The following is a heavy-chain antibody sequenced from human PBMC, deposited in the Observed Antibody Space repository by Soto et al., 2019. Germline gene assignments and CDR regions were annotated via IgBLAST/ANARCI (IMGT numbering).Heavy chain of an antibody. Sequence: QVQLVQSGAEVKKPGASVKVSCKASGYTFTSYGISWVRQAPGQGLEWMGWISAYNGNTNYAQKLQGRVTXXTXTXXSTAYMELRSLRSDDTAVYYCARDPVDTARVKADYWGQGTLVTVSS. CDR2: ISAYNGNT. J-gene: IGHJ4*02. D-gene: IGHD5-18*01. CDR1: GYTFTSYG. V-gene: IGHV1-18*01. CDR3: ARDPVDTARVKADY.